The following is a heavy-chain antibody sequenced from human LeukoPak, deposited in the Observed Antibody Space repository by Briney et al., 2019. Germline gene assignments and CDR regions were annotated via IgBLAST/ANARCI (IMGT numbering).Heavy chain of an antibody. D-gene: IGHD3-22*01. CDR2: ISAYNGNT. CDR3: ARDYDSSGYYRYYFDY. CDR1: GYTFTSYG. Sequence: ASVKVSCKASGYTFTSYGISWVRQAPGQGLEWMGWISAYNGNTNYAQKLQGRVTMTTDTSTSTAYMELRSLRSDDTAVYYYARDYDSSGYYRYYFDYWGQGTLVTVSS. V-gene: IGHV1-18*01. J-gene: IGHJ4*02.